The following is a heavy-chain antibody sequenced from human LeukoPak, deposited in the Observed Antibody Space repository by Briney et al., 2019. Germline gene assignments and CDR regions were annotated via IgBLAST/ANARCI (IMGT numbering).Heavy chain of an antibody. CDR1: GGSISSGGYY. CDR3: ASSVAAAGIGAFDI. CDR2: IYYSGST. D-gene: IGHD6-13*01. V-gene: IGHV4-31*03. Sequence: PSETLSLTCTVSGGSISSGGYYWSWIRQHPGKGLEWIGYIYYSGSTYYNPSLKSRVTISVDTSKNQFSLKLSSVTAADTAVYYCASSVAAAGIGAFDIWGQGTMFTVSS. J-gene: IGHJ3*02.